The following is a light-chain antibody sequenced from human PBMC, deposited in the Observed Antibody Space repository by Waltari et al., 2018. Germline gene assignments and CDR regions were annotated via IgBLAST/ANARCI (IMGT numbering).Light chain of an antibody. V-gene: IGKV4-1*01. CDR3: QQYYNSPST. J-gene: IGKJ1*01. Sequence: DFVMTQSPDSLAVSLGERAFINCKSSQSVFSRANFKNYLAWYQQRPGQPPNLLIYWASTRASGVPDRFVGIQSGSDFTLTINNLQPEDAGIYYCQQYYNSPSTFGQGTRLEIK. CDR2: WAS. CDR1: QSVFSRANFKNY.